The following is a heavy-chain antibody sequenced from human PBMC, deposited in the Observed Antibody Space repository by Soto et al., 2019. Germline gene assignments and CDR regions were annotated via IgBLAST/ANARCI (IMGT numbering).Heavy chain of an antibody. CDR2: ISVSGGST. CDR3: VNGPEYYAFWYGYLH. Sequence: EVQLLESGGGLVQPGGSLRLSCAASGFTFSSYAMSWVRQSPGKGLEWVSGISVSGGSTYYADSVKGRFTISRDNSKKTLYLQMNSLRVEYTAIYYCVNGPEYYAFWYGYLHWGQGSLVTVSS. J-gene: IGHJ4*02. V-gene: IGHV3-23*01. D-gene: IGHD3-3*01. CDR1: GFTFSSYA.